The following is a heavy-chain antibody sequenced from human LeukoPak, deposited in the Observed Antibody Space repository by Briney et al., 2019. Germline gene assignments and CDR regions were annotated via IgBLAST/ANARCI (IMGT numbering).Heavy chain of an antibody. CDR1: GFTFGSYS. Sequence: GGSLRLSCAASGFTFGSYSMNWVRQAPGKGLEWVSSISSSSTYIYYADSVKGRFTTSRDNAKNSLYLQMNSLRAEDTAVYYCARDHGMATSTNFDYWGQGTLVTVSS. V-gene: IGHV3-21*01. CDR3: ARDHGMATSTNFDY. J-gene: IGHJ4*02. CDR2: ISSSSTYI. D-gene: IGHD5-24*01.